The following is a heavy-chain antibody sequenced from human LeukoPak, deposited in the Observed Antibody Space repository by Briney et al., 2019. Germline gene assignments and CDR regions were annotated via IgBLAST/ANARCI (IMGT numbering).Heavy chain of an antibody. CDR3: ARAISYYYYMDV. Sequence: PSETLSLTCAVYGGSFSGYYWSWIRQPPGKGLGWIGEINHSGSTNYNPSLKSRVTISVDTSKNQFSLKLSSVTAADTAVYYCARAISYYYYMDVWGKGTTVTVSS. CDR1: GGSFSGYY. V-gene: IGHV4-34*01. J-gene: IGHJ6*03. CDR2: INHSGST. D-gene: IGHD2-2*01.